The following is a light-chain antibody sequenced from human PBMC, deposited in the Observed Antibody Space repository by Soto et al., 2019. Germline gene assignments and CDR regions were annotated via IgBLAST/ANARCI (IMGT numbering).Light chain of an antibody. CDR3: SSYASTNTPI. CDR2: EVT. V-gene: IGLV2-14*01. Sequence: QSALTQPASVSGSPGQSVTISCTGTSSDIYLYNYVSWYQQHPGKAPQLIIYEVTYRPSGVSHRFSASKSGNTASLTISGLQAEDGADYYCSSYASTNTPIFGGGTKVTVL. J-gene: IGLJ2*01. CDR1: SSDIYLYNY.